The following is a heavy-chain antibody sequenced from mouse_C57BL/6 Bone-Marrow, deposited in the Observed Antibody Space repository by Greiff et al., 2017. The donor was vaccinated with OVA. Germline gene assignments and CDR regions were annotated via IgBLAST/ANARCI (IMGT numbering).Heavy chain of an antibody. J-gene: IGHJ3*01. D-gene: IGHD2-3*01. CDR3: ARDGYYPFAY. Sequence: QVQLKQSRPELVKPGASVKISCKASGYAFSSSWMNWVKQRPGKGLEWIGRIYPGDGDTNYNGKFKGKATLTADKSSSTAYMQLSSLTSEDSAVYFCARDGYYPFAYWGQGTLVTVSA. CDR1: GYAFSSSW. V-gene: IGHV1-82*01. CDR2: IYPGDGDT.